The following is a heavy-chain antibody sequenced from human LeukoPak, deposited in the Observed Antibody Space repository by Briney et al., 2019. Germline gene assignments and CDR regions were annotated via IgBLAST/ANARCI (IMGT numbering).Heavy chain of an antibody. CDR3: AKDQGLRFLEWLTGY. V-gene: IGHV3-23*01. CDR2: ISGSGGST. CDR1: GFTFSSYA. Sequence: GGSLRLSCAAYGFTFSSYAMSWVRQAPGKGVEWVSGISGSGGSTHYADSVKGRFTISRDNSKNTLYLQMNSLRAEDTAVYYCAKDQGLRFLEWLTGYWGQGTLVTVSS. D-gene: IGHD3-3*01. J-gene: IGHJ4*02.